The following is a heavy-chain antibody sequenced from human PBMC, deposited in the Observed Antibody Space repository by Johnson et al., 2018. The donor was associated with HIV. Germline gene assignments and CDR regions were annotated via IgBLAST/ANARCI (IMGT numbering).Heavy chain of an antibody. Sequence: VQLVESGGGLVQPWGSLRLSCAASGFTVSSNYMSCVRQAPGNGLDLVGQVNPNGDSTYLIDSGKDRFKTSRDNAKNTLHLQMNSLKIEDTALYKCANGRSSWSGDAAFDIWGQGTMVTVSS. CDR2: NPNGDST. J-gene: IGHJ3*02. CDR3: ANGRSSWSGDAAFDI. V-gene: IGHV3-25*05. D-gene: IGHD6-13*01. CDR1: GFTVSSNY.